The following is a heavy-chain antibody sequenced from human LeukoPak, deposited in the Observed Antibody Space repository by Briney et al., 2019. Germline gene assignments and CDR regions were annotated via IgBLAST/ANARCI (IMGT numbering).Heavy chain of an antibody. Sequence: PGGSLRLSCAASGFTFSSYKMTWVRQAPGKGLEWVSYISSSVSTISYADSVKGRFTISRDNAKNSLYLQMNSLRAEDTAVYYCARSYDPSGYSPILFDSWGRGTLVTVAS. J-gene: IGHJ4*02. D-gene: IGHD3-22*01. V-gene: IGHV3-48*03. CDR1: GFTFSSYK. CDR2: ISSSVSTI. CDR3: ARSYDPSGYSPILFDS.